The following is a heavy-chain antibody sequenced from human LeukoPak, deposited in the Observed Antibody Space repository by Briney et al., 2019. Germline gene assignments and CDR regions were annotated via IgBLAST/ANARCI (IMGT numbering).Heavy chain of an antibody. V-gene: IGHV1-18*01. CDR3: ATDSPTLDYDSAFDI. CDR1: GYTFTSYG. D-gene: IGHD3-22*01. Sequence: ASVKVSCKASGYTFTSYGISWVRQAPGQGLEWMGWISAYNGNTNYAQKLQGRVTMTEDTSTDTAYMELSSLRSEDTAVYYCATDSPTLDYDSAFDIWGQGTMVTVSS. J-gene: IGHJ3*02. CDR2: ISAYNGNT.